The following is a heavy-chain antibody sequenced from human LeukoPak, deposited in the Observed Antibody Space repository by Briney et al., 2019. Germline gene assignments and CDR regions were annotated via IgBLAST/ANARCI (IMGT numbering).Heavy chain of an antibody. CDR3: ARDGVIWGSYRCLPGVY. CDR1: GGTFSSYA. V-gene: IGHV1-69*04. J-gene: IGHJ4*02. D-gene: IGHD3-16*02. CDR2: IIPILGIA. Sequence: ASVKVSCKASGGTFSSYAISWVRQAPGQGLEWMGRIIPILGIANYAQKFQGRVTITADKSTSTAYMELSSLRSEDTAVYYCARDGVIWGSYRCLPGVYWGQGTLVTVSS.